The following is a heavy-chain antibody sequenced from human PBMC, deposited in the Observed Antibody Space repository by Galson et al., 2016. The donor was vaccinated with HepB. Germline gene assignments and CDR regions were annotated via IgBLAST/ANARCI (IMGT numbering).Heavy chain of an antibody. CDR2: INPSGGP. CDR3: ARERTGQGGLDV. CDR1: GFPFPDYH. Sequence: SVKVSCKASGFPFPDYHMHWVRQAPGLGLEWMGLINPSGGPNYARKFQGRLTVTRDSSTITVYMDLSGLTSEDTAVYYCARERTGQGGLDVWGQGTTVIVSS. V-gene: IGHV1-46*01. J-gene: IGHJ6*02.